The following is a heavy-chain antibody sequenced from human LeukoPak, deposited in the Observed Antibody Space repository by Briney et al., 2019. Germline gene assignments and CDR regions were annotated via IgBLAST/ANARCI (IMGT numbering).Heavy chain of an antibody. CDR2: IKPKTDGETT. CDR3: ITPLPYSAQ. Sequence: GGSLRLSCAASGFSFSDAWMNWVRQAPGKGLEWVGRIKPKTDGETTEYAAPVKGRFSISRDDSKNMLYLQMNSLKTEDTAVYYCITPLPYSAQGGQGTLVTVSS. CDR1: GFSFSDAW. D-gene: IGHD2-21*01. J-gene: IGHJ4*02. V-gene: IGHV3-15*07.